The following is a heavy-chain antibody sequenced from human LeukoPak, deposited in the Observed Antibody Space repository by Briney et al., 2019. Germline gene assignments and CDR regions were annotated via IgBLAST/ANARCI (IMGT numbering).Heavy chain of an antibody. CDR3: ARDHMITFGGAIVPIGIDY. V-gene: IGHV1-46*01. J-gene: IGHJ4*02. Sequence: ASVKVSCKASGYTFTSYYMHWVRQAPGQGLEWIGIINPSGGSTSYEQKFQGRVTMTRDTSTSTVYMEMSSLRSEDTAVYYCARDHMITFGGAIVPIGIDYWGQGTLVTVSS. CDR2: INPSGGST. D-gene: IGHD3-16*02. CDR1: GYTFTSYY.